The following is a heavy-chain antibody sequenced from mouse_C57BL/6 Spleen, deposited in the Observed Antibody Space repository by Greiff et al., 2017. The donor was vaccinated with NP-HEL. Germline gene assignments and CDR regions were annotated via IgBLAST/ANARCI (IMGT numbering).Heavy chain of an antibody. D-gene: IGHD1-1*01. CDR3: ERHGPHDYGSSPYLDY. CDR2: FYPGSGSI. Sequence: VQLQESGAELVKPGASVKLSCKASGYTFTEYTIHWVKQRSGQGLEWIGWFYPGSGSIKYNEKFKDKATLTADKSSSTVYMEHSRLTSEDSAVYVCERHGPHDYGSSPYLDYWGQGTTLTVSS. J-gene: IGHJ2*01. V-gene: IGHV1-62-2*01. CDR1: GYTFTEYT.